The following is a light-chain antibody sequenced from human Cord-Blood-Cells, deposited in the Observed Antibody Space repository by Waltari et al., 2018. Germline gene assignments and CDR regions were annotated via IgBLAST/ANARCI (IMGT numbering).Light chain of an antibody. V-gene: IGLV1-47*01. CDR2: RNK. J-gene: IGLJ3*02. Sequence: QSVLTQPPSASGTPGQRVTISCSGSSSNIGSNYVYWYQHLPGTAPKLLSYRNKQRPSGVPDRCSGSKSGTSASLAISGLRSEDEADYYCAAWDDSLSGWVFGGGTKLTVL. CDR1: SSNIGSNY. CDR3: AAWDDSLSGWV.